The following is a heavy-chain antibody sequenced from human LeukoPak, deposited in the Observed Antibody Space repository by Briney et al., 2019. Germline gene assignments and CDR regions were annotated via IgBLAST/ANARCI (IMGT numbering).Heavy chain of an antibody. CDR1: GFTFRIYS. CDR2: ISSSSSYI. Sequence: GGSLRLSCEASGFTFRIYSMNWVRQAPGKGLEWVSSISSSSSYIYYADSVKGRFTISRDNAKNSLYLQMNSLRAEDTAVYYCARESMGSYFDYWGQGTLVTVSS. V-gene: IGHV3-21*01. J-gene: IGHJ4*02. D-gene: IGHD3-10*01. CDR3: ARESMGSYFDY.